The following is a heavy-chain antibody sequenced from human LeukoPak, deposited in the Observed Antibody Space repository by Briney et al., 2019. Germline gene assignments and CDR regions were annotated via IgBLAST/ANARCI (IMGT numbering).Heavy chain of an antibody. J-gene: IGHJ4*02. V-gene: IGHV3-33*01. CDR3: ARLREVDYFDY. CDR2: IWYDGSNK. Sequence: PGGSLRLSCAASGFTFSSYGMHWVRQAPGKGLEWVAVIWYDGSNKYYADSVKGRFTISRDNSKNTLYLQMNSLRAEDTAVYYCARLREVDYFDYWGQGTLVTVSS. CDR1: GFTFSSYG. D-gene: IGHD1-26*01.